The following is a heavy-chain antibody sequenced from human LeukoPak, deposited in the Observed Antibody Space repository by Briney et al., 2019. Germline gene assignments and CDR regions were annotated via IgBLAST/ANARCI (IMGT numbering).Heavy chain of an antibody. CDR3: ARVKDIVVVVAATANLDY. CDR2: ISAYNGNT. Sequence: GASVKVSCKASGYTFTSYGISWVRQAPGQGLEWMGWISAYNGNTNYAQKLQGGVTMTTDTSTSTAYMELRSLRSDDTAVYYCARVKDIVVVVAATANLDYWGQGTLVTVSS. CDR1: GYTFTSYG. J-gene: IGHJ4*02. V-gene: IGHV1-18*01. D-gene: IGHD2-15*01.